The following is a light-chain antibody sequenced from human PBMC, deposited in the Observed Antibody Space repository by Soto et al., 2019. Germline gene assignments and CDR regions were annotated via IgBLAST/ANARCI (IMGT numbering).Light chain of an antibody. J-gene: IGKJ2*01. CDR1: QSVLYSSNNKNY. CDR3: QQYNSTPYT. V-gene: IGKV4-1*01. Sequence: DIVMTQSPDSLAVSLGERATINCKSSQSVLYSSNNKNYLAWFQQKPGQPPKLLIYWASTRESGVPDRFSGGGSGTDFTLTISSLQAEDVAVYYCQQYNSTPYTFGQGTKLEI. CDR2: WAS.